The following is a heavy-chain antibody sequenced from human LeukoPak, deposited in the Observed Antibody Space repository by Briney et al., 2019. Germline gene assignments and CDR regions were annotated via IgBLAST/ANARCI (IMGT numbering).Heavy chain of an antibody. CDR3: ARAYGAVAGRPDY. J-gene: IGHJ4*02. V-gene: IGHV1-46*01. Sequence: ASVKVSCKASGYTFTSYYMHWVRQAPGQGVEWMGIINPSGGSTSYEPKFQGRVTMTRDTSTSTVYIELSSLRSEDTAVYYCARAYGAVAGRPDYWGQGTLVTVSS. CDR1: GYTFTSYY. CDR2: INPSGGST. D-gene: IGHD6-19*01.